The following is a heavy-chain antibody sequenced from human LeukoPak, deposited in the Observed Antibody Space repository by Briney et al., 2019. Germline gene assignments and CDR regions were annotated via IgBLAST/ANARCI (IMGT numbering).Heavy chain of an antibody. D-gene: IGHD3-10*01. CDR1: GFTFSSYG. CDR2: ISYDGSNK. CDR3: AKAMARSRRYYFDY. V-gene: IGHV3-30*18. Sequence: GGSLRLSCAASGFTFSSYGMHWVRQAPGKGLEWVAVISYDGSNKYYADSVKGRFTISRDNSKNTLYLQMNSLRAEDTAVYYCAKAMARSRRYYFDYWGQGTLVTVSS. J-gene: IGHJ4*02.